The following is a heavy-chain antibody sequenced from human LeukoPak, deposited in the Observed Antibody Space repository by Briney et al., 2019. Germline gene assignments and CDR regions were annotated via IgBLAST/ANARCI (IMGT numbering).Heavy chain of an antibody. D-gene: IGHD3-9*01. Sequence: GGSLRLSCAASGFTFSSYEMNWVRQAPGKGLEWVSYISSSGSTIYYADSVKGRFTISRDNAKNSLYLQMNSLRAEDTAVYFCARERRILRDLEWLVYFDYWGQGTLVTVSS. CDR3: ARERRILRDLEWLVYFDY. V-gene: IGHV3-48*03. CDR1: GFTFSSYE. CDR2: ISSSGSTI. J-gene: IGHJ4*02.